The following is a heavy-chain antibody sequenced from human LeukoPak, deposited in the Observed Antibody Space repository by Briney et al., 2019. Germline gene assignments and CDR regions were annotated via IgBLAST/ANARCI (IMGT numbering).Heavy chain of an antibody. D-gene: IGHD3-3*01. CDR2: ISAYNGNT. V-gene: IGHV1-18*01. Sequence: ASVKVSCKASGYTSPSYGISRVRQAPGQGLEWMGWISAYNGNTNYAQKLQGRVTMTTDTSTSTAYMELRSLRSDDTAVYYCARGVLVRGITIFGVVLDAFDIWGQGTMVTVSS. J-gene: IGHJ3*02. CDR3: ARGVLVRGITIFGVVLDAFDI. CDR1: GYTSPSYG.